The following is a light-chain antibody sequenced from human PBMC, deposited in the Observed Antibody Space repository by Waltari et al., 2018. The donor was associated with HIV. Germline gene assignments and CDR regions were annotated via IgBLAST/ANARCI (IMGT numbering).Light chain of an antibody. CDR3: QQRYNWPAIT. CDR2: DAS. CDR1: QSVSSY. Sequence: EIVLTQSPATLSLSPGERATLSCRASQSVSSYLAWYQQKPGQAPRLLISDASNRATGIPARFSGSGSGKDFTLTISSLEPEDFAVYYCQQRYNWPAITFGQGTRLEIK. V-gene: IGKV3-11*01. J-gene: IGKJ5*01.